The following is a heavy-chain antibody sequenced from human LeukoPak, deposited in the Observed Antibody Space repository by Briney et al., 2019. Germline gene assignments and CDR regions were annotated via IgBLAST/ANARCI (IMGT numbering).Heavy chain of an antibody. CDR2: ISYDGSNK. J-gene: IGHJ4*02. V-gene: IGHV3-30*18. CDR1: GFTFSSYG. Sequence: PGGSLRLSCAASGFTFSSYGMHCVRQAPGKGLEWVAVISYDGSNKYYADSVKGRFTISRDNSKNTLYLQMNSLRAEDTAVYYCVKPHDYSDFLGYFDYWGQGTLVTVSS. D-gene: IGHD4-11*01. CDR3: VKPHDYSDFLGYFDY.